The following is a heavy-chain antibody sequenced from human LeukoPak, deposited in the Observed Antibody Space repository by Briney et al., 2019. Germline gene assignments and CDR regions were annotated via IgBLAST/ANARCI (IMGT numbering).Heavy chain of an antibody. CDR3: ARDMCSYTTYFDY. D-gene: IGHD2-2*02. CDR1: GYTFTSYY. Sequence: ASVKVSCKASGYTFTSYYMHWVRQAPGQGLEWMGIINPSGGSTSYAQKLQGRVTMTRDTSTSAVYMELSSLRSEDTAVYYCARDMCSYTTYFDYWGQGTLVTVSS. CDR2: INPSGGST. J-gene: IGHJ4*02. V-gene: IGHV1-46*01.